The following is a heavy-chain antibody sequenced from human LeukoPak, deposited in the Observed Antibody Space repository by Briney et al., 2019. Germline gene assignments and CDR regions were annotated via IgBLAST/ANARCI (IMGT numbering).Heavy chain of an antibody. D-gene: IGHD6-6*01. CDR3: ARDVRAYSSSSSAFDI. V-gene: IGHV3-21*01. J-gene: IGHJ3*02. CDR2: ISTSSSYI. CDR1: GFTFSSYT. Sequence: GGSLRLSCAASGFTFSSYTINWVRQAPGKGLEWVSSISTSSSYIYYADSGKGRFTISRDNAKNSLFLQMNSLRDEDTAVYYCARDVRAYSSSSSAFDIWGQGTMVTVSS.